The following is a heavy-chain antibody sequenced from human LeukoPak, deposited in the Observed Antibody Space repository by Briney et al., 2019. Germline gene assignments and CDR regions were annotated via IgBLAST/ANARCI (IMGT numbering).Heavy chain of an antibody. Sequence: GGSPRLSCAASGFTFSDHYMDWVRQAPGKGLEWVGRTRNKANSYTTEYAASVKGRFTISRDDSKNSLYLQMNSLKTEDTAVYYCTTSSLDYWGQGTLVTVSS. CDR1: GFTFSDHY. D-gene: IGHD1-1*01. CDR3: TTSSLDY. CDR2: TRNKANSYTT. J-gene: IGHJ4*02. V-gene: IGHV3-72*01.